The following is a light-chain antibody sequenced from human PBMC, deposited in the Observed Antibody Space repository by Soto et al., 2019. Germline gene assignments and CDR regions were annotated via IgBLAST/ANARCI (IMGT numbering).Light chain of an antibody. Sequence: VLTQSPGTLSLSPGERATLSCMASQSVSSSYLAWYQQKPGRAPRLLIYGASSRATGIPDRFSGTGSETDFTLTINRLEPEDFAVYYCQQYENSPITFGQGTRLEIK. CDR3: QQYENSPIT. V-gene: IGKV3-20*01. CDR2: GAS. CDR1: QSVSSSY. J-gene: IGKJ5*01.